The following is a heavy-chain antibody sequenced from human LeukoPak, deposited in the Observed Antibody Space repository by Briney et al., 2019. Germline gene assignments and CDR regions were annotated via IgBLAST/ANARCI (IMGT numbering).Heavy chain of an antibody. D-gene: IGHD3-22*01. CDR3: AREEPDLYYYDSSGYYKVGDFDY. CDR2: IYSGGST. CDR1: GFTFSSYA. Sequence: PGGSLRLSCAASGFTFSSYAMSWVRQAPGKGLEWVSVIYSGGSTYYADSVKGRFTISRDNSKNTLYLQMNSLRAEDTAVYYCAREEPDLYYYDSSGYYKVGDFDYWGQGTLVTVSS. J-gene: IGHJ4*02. V-gene: IGHV3-66*01.